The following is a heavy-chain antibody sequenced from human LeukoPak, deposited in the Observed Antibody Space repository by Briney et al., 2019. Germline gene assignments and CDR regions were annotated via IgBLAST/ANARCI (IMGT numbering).Heavy chain of an antibody. CDR3: ATGGSYPYYFDY. Sequence: GASVKVSCKASGYTFTDYYMHWVQQAPGKGLEWMGRVDPEDGETIYAEKFQGRVTMTEDTSTDTAYMELSSLRSEDTAVYYCATGGSYPYYFDYWGQGTLVTVSS. J-gene: IGHJ4*02. D-gene: IGHD1-26*01. V-gene: IGHV1-69-2*01. CDR1: GYTFTDYY. CDR2: VDPEDGET.